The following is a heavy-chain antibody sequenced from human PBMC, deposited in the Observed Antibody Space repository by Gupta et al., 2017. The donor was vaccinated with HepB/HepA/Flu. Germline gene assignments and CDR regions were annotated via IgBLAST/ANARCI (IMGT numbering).Heavy chain of an antibody. D-gene: IGHD1-26*01. V-gene: IGHV1-8*03. CDR1: GYTFTSYD. CDR2: MNPNSGNT. Sequence: QVQLVQSGAEVKKPGASVKVSCKASGYTFTSYDLSWVRQATGQGLEWMGWMNPNSGNTGYAQKFQGRVTITRDTSISTAYMELSSLRSEDTAVYYCARGSSGSYYYYYYLDVWGKGTTVTVSS. J-gene: IGHJ6*03. CDR3: ARGSSGSYYYYYYLDV.